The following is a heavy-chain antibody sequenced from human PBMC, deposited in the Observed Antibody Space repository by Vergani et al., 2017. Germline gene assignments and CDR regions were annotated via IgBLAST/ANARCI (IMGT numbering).Heavy chain of an antibody. CDR2: IKQDESEK. J-gene: IGHJ4*02. CDR1: GFTFSSYW. V-gene: IGHV3-7*01. D-gene: IGHD6-19*01. Sequence: EVQLVESGGGLVQPGGSLRLSCAASGFTFSSYWMSWVRQAQGKGLEWVANIKQDESEKYYVDSVKGRFTISRDNAKHSLYLQMNSLRAEDTAVYYCARHGGSGWSLDYWGQGTLVTVSS. CDR3: ARHGGSGWSLDY.